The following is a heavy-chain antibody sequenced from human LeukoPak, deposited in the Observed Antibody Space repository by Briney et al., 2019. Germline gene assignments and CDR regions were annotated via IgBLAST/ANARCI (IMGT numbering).Heavy chain of an antibody. J-gene: IGHJ1*01. V-gene: IGHV1-18*01. CDR2: ISAYNGNT. D-gene: IGHD6-13*01. Sequence: ASVKVSCKASGYTFTSYGISWVRQARGQGLEWMGWISAYNGNTNYAQKLQGRVTMTTDTSTSTAYVELSRLRSDDTAVYYCARDVAAVTGEGYFQHWGQGTLVTVSS. CDR1: GYTFTSYG. CDR3: ARDVAAVTGEGYFQH.